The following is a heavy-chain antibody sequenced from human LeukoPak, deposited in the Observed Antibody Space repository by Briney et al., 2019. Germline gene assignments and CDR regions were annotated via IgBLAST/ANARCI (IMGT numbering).Heavy chain of an antibody. D-gene: IGHD6-19*01. V-gene: IGHV3-64*01. CDR1: GFTFSNYA. CDR2: ISSNGGST. CDR3: ARDTQYSSGWSSYFDY. Sequence: GGSLRLSCAASGFTFSNYAMHWVRQAPGKGLEYVSAISSNGGSTYYANSVKGRFTISRDNLKNTLYLQMGSLRTEDMAMYYCARDTQYSSGWSSYFDYWGQGTLVTVPS. J-gene: IGHJ4*02.